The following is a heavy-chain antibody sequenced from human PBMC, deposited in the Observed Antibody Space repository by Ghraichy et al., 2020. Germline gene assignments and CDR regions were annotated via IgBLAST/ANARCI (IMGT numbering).Heavy chain of an antibody. V-gene: IGHV3-23*01. CDR1: GFTFSSYA. J-gene: IGHJ4*02. D-gene: IGHD5-18*01. CDR3: AKVGTAMVIRSYFDY. Sequence: GGSLRLSCAASGFTFSSYAMSWVRQAPGKGLEWVSAISGSGGSTYYADSVKGRFTISRDNSKNTLYLQVNSLRAEDTAVYYCAKVGTAMVIRSYFDYWGQGTLVTVSS. CDR2: ISGSGGST.